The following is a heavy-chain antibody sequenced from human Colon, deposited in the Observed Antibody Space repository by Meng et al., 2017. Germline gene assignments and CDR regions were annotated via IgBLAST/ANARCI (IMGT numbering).Heavy chain of an antibody. CDR1: GFTFSYYT. CDR2: ISGGSRYM. CDR3: ARDRNGGDFDI. J-gene: IGHJ3*02. D-gene: IGHD2-8*01. Sequence: GGSLRLSCVASGFTFSYYTMNWVRQAPGKGLEWVSAISGGSRYMYYGDSMKGRFTISRDDAKGSLFLQMSSLRVEDTGIYFCARDRNGGDFDIWGQGTVVT. V-gene: IGHV3-21*06.